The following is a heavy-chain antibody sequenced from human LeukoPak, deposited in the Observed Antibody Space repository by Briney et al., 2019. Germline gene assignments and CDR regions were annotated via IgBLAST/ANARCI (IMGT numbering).Heavy chain of an antibody. CDR1: GGSFSGYY. J-gene: IGHJ4*02. Sequence: PSETLSLTCAVYGGSFSGYYWSWIRQPPGKGLEWIGYIYYSGSTNYNPSLKSRVTISVDTSKNQFSLKLSSVTAADTAVYYCARVGDDSSGYYGYWGQGTLVTVSS. CDR2: IYYSGST. D-gene: IGHD3-22*01. CDR3: ARVGDDSSGYYGY. V-gene: IGHV4-59*01.